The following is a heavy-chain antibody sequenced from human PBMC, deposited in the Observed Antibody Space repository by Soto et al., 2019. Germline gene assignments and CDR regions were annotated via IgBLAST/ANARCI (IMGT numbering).Heavy chain of an antibody. CDR3: AKASTALGTYWFDY. J-gene: IGHJ4*02. V-gene: IGHV3-23*01. Sequence: PGGSLRLSCVASGFTFSSYYKSWVRQAPGKGLEWVSAMSGGGGRSYFADSVKGRFTISRDEARNTLYLQMDSLRAEDTAVYYCAKASTALGTYWFDYWGQGTQVTVSS. CDR2: MSGGGGRS. D-gene: IGHD2-8*02. CDR1: GFTFSSYY.